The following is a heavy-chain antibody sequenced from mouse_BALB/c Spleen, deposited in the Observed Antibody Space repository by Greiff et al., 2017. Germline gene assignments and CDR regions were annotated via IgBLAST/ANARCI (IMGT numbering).Heavy chain of an antibody. CDR2: IDPANGNT. CDR1: GFNIKDTY. CDR3: ARYYDGYYPYAMDY. V-gene: IGHV14-3*02. D-gene: IGHD2-3*01. Sequence: VQLKESGAELVKPGASVKLSCTASGFNIKDTYMHWVKQRPEQGLEWIGRIDPANGNTKYDPKFQGKATITADTSSNTAYLQLSSLTSEDTAVYYCARYYDGYYPYAMDYWGQGTSVTVSS. J-gene: IGHJ4*01.